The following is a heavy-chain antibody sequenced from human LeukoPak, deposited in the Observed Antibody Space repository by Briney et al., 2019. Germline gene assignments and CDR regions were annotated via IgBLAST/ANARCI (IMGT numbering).Heavy chain of an antibody. Sequence: SETLSLTCAVYGGSFSGYYWSWIRQPPGKGLEWIGEINHSGSTYYNPSLKSRVTISVDTSKNQFSLKLSSVTAADTAVYYCARDRDYYGSGTYNWFDPWGQGTLVTVSS. V-gene: IGHV4-34*01. CDR2: INHSGST. CDR3: ARDRDYYGSGTYNWFDP. J-gene: IGHJ5*02. D-gene: IGHD3-10*01. CDR1: GGSFSGYY.